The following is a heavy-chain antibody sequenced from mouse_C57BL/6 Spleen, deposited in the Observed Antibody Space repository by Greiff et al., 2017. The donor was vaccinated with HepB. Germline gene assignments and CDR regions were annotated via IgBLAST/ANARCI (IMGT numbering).Heavy chain of an antibody. CDR2: IRSGGST. D-gene: IGHD2-5*01. V-gene: IGHV2-2*01. CDR3: ARNDYSNYDWFAY. CDR1: GFSLTSYG. Sequence: VQLQPSGPGLVQPSQSLSITCTVSGFSLTSYGVHWVRQSPGKGLEWLGVIRSGGSTDYNAAFISRLSISKDNSKSQVFFKMNSLQADYTAIYYCARNDYSNYDWFAYWGQGTLVTVSA. J-gene: IGHJ3*01.